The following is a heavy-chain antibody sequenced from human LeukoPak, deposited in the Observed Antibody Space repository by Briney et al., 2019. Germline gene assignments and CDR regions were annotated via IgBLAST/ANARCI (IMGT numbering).Heavy chain of an antibody. CDR1: GFTFSSYS. Sequence: PGGSLRLSCAASGFTFSSYSMNWVRQAPGKGLEWVSSISSSSSYIYYADSVKGRFTISRDNAKNSPYLQMNSLRAEDTAVYYCAPQYSSSSPFDYWGQGTLVTVSS. CDR3: APQYSSSSPFDY. V-gene: IGHV3-21*01. CDR2: ISSSSSYI. D-gene: IGHD6-6*01. J-gene: IGHJ4*02.